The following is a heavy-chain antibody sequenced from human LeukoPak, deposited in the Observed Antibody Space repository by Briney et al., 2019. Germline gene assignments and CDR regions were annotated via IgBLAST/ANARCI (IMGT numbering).Heavy chain of an antibody. Sequence: GGSLRLSCAASGFTVSSNYRSWVRQAPGKVLEWVSVIYSGGSTYYADSVKGRFTISRDNSKNTLYLQMNSLRAEDTAVYYCARDLPPAAMVDWGQGTLVTVSS. J-gene: IGHJ4*02. CDR1: GFTVSSNY. CDR3: ARDLPPAAMVD. D-gene: IGHD5-18*01. CDR2: IYSGGST. V-gene: IGHV3-66*01.